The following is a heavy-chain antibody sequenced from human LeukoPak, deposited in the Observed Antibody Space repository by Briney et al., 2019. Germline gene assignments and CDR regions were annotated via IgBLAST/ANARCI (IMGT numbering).Heavy chain of an antibody. CDR1: GGFLSSINW. D-gene: IGHD5-24*01. V-gene: IGHV4-4*02. CDR2: IYHSGST. CDR3: ARGDGWLPDY. Sequence: SETLSLTCAVPGGFLSSINWWSWVRQPPGKGLEWIGEIYHSGSTNYNPSLKSRVTISIDKSKNQSSLELSSVTAADTAVYYCARGDGWLPDYWGQGTLVAVSS. J-gene: IGHJ4*02.